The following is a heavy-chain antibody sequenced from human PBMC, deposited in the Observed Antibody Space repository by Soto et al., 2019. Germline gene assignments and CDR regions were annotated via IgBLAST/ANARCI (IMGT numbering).Heavy chain of an antibody. V-gene: IGHV1-8*01. J-gene: IGHJ4*02. CDR1: GYTLTNSD. Sequence: QVQLVQSGAEVKKPGASVKVSCKASGYTLTNSDINWVRQAPGQGLEWMGWMNPDSGHAAYAQKFQGRVTLTTSTSTSTVYMEMRSLGSEDTAVYYCARRPHCSGGICYYGLDNWGQGTLVTVSS. D-gene: IGHD2-15*01. CDR3: ARRPHCSGGICYYGLDN. CDR2: MNPDSGHA.